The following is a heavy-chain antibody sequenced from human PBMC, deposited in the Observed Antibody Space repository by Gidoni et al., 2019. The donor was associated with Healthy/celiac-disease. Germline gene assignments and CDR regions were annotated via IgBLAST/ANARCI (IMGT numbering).Heavy chain of an antibody. V-gene: IGHV2-5*01. Sequence: ITLQESGPTRVKPTQTLTLTCHVSGCSRSTSGVGVGWIRQPPGKALEGLALIYWNDDKRYSPSLKRRLTITKATSKNQVVLTMTNMDPVDTATYYCAHIHVAGKPYDSWGQGTLVTVSS. J-gene: IGHJ4*02. CDR3: AHIHVAGKPYDS. D-gene: IGHD6-19*01. CDR2: IYWNDDK. CDR1: GCSRSTSGVG.